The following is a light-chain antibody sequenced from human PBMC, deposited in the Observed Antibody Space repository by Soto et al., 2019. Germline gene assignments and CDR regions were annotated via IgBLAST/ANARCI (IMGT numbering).Light chain of an antibody. V-gene: IGLV2-14*01. CDR3: NSYTSSTTVV. CDR2: GVT. CDR1: SSDIGAYNF. Sequence: QSALTQPASVSGSPGQSITISCTGTSSDIGAYNFVSWYQQHPGKAPKLMIYGVTNRPSGVSNRFSGSKSGNTASLTISGLQAEDEADYYCNSYTSSTTVVFGGGTKLTVL. J-gene: IGLJ2*01.